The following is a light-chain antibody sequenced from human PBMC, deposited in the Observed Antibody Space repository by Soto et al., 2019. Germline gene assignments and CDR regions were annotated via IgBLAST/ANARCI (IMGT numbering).Light chain of an antibody. CDR3: QQFSSSPLT. CDR2: RTF. V-gene: IGKV3-20*01. J-gene: IGKJ4*01. CDR1: QSISSSY. Sequence: EIVLTQSPGTLSLSPGERATLSCRASQSISSSYLAWYQQKPGQPPRLLLYRTFSRATGIPDRFSGSGSGTDFTLTISRLEPEDFAVYFYQQFSSSPLTLGGGTQVEI.